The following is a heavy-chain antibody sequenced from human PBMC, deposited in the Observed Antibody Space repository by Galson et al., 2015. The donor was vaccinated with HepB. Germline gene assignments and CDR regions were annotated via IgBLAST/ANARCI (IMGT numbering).Heavy chain of an antibody. CDR1: GYTFTSYD. Sequence: SVKVSCKASGYTFTSYDINWVRQATGQGLEWMGWMNPNSGNTGYAQKFQGRVTMTRNTSISTAYMELSSLRSEDTAVYYCARARGTNFWSGSHDAFDIWGQGTMVTVSS. J-gene: IGHJ3*02. CDR3: ARARGTNFWSGSHDAFDI. D-gene: IGHD3-3*01. V-gene: IGHV1-8*01. CDR2: MNPNSGNT.